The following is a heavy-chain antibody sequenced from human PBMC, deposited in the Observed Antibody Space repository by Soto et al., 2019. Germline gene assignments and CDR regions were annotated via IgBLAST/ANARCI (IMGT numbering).Heavy chain of an antibody. J-gene: IGHJ6*02. CDR3: ARTXRFLEWLTPYYYYGMDV. Sequence: GESLKISCKGSGYSFTIYWIGWVRQMPGKGLEWMGIIYPGDSDTRYSPSFQGQVTISADKSISTAYLQWSSLKASDTAMYYCARTXRFLEWLTPYYYYGMDVWGQGTTVTVSS. D-gene: IGHD3-3*01. V-gene: IGHV5-51*01. CDR2: IYPGDSDT. CDR1: GYSFTIYW.